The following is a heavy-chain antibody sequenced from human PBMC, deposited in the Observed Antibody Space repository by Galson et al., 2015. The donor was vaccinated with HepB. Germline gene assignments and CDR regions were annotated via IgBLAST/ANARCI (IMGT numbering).Heavy chain of an antibody. CDR3: ARAVAGAFSGYYYGMDV. Sequence: SLRLSCAVSGFPVSINYMNWVRQAPGKGLDWVSLINSGGSTYYADSVKGRFTISRDNSKNTLYLQMNSLRAEDTAVYYCARAVAGAFSGYYYGMDVWGQGTSVTVSS. V-gene: IGHV3-66*02. J-gene: IGHJ6*02. D-gene: IGHD6-19*01. CDR1: GFPVSINY. CDR2: INSGGST.